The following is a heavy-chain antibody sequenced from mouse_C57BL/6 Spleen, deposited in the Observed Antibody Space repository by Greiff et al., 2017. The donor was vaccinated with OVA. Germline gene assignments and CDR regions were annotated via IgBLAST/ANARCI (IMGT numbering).Heavy chain of an antibody. CDR3: ARYYDGFAY. CDR1: GFTFSSYA. D-gene: IGHD2-4*01. CDR2: ISDGGSYT. J-gene: IGHJ3*01. Sequence: EVQGVESGGGLVKPGGSLKLSCAASGFTFSSYAMSWVRQTPEKRLEWVATISDGGSYTYYPDNVKGRFTISRDNAKNNLYLQMSHLKSEDTAMYYCARYYDGFAYWGQGTLVTVSA. V-gene: IGHV5-4*01.